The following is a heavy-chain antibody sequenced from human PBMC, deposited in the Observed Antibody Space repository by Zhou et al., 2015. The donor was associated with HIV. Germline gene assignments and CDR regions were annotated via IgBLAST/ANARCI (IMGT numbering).Heavy chain of an antibody. V-gene: IGHV1-2*02. CDR1: GYTFAAYF. Sequence: QVQLVQSGAEVKKPGASVKVSCKASGYTFAAYFIQWVRQAPGQRPEWMGWINPDNGATFYAQKFQGRVAITMTSSITTVYMELSTLASADTAMYYCARDGYSSSVFQHWGQGTLVTVSS. D-gene: IGHD4-11*01. CDR2: INPDNGAT. J-gene: IGHJ1*01. CDR3: ARDGYSSSVFQH.